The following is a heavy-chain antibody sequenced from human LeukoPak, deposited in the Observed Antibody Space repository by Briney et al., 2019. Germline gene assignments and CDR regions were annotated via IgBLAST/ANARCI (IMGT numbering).Heavy chain of an antibody. J-gene: IGHJ3*02. Sequence: GGSLRLSCAASGFTLSSYDMHWVRQAPCKGREGVAFISHDGRNEHYADSVKGRFTISRDNAKNSLYLQMNSLRAEDTAVYYCARVCGGSCYVAFDIWGQGTMVTVSS. CDR3: ARVCGGSCYVAFDI. D-gene: IGHD2-15*01. V-gene: IGHV3-30*03. CDR2: ISHDGRNE. CDR1: GFTLSSYD.